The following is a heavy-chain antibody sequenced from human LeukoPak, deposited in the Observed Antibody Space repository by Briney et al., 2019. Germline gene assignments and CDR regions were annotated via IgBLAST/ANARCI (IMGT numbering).Heavy chain of an antibody. CDR3: ARSSEDIVDGDKIDY. CDR1: GFTFSSYW. D-gene: IGHD2-15*01. Sequence: GGSLRLSCAASGFTFSSYWMNWVRQAPGKGLEWVANIKQDGSEKYYVDSVKGRFTISRDNAKNSLYLQMNRLRAEDTAVYYCARSSEDIVDGDKIDYWGQGTLVTVSS. CDR2: IKQDGSEK. J-gene: IGHJ4*02. V-gene: IGHV3-7*01.